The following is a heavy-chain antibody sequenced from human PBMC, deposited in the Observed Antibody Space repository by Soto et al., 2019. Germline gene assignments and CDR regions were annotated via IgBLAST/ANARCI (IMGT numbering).Heavy chain of an antibody. CDR3: ARGSEVGATYFDY. CDR1: GFTFSSYS. CDR2: ISSSSSYI. J-gene: IGHJ4*02. Sequence: EVQLVESGGGLVKPGGSLRLSCAASGFTFSSYSMNWVRQAPGKGLEWVSSISSSSSYIYYADSVKGRFTISRDNAKNSLYLQMNSLRAEDTAVYYCARGSEVGATYFDYWGQGTLVTVSS. V-gene: IGHV3-21*01. D-gene: IGHD1-26*01.